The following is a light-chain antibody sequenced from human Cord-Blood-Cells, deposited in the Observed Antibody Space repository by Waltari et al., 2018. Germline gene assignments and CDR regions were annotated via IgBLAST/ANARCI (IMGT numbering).Light chain of an antibody. V-gene: IGKV2-28*01. J-gene: IGKJ4*01. CDR3: MQALQTPLT. CDR1: QSLLHSNGYYY. CDR2: LGS. Sequence: DIVMTQSPLSLPVTPGEPASISCRSSQSLLHSNGYYYLDWYLQKPGQSPQLLIYLGSNRASGVPDRFSGSGSGTEFTLKISRVEAEDVGVYYCMQALQTPLTFGGGTKVEIK.